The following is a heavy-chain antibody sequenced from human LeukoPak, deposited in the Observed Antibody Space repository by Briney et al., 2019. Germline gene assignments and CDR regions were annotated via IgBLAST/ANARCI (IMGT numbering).Heavy chain of an antibody. CDR3: ASGRDLTGRKKPQFDY. CDR1: GFTFSNFG. V-gene: IGHV3-48*01. J-gene: IGHJ4*02. CDR2: ICDSCNTN. Sequence: GGSLRLSCAASGFTFSNFGMNWVRQAPGKGLEWISYICDSCNTNYYADSVKGRFTISRDNVKNSLYLQMNSLRAEDTAVYYCASGRDLTGRKKPQFDYWGQGTLVTVSS. D-gene: IGHD3-9*01.